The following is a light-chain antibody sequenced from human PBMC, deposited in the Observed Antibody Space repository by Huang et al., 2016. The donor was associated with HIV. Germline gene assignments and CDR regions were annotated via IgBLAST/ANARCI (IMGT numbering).Light chain of an antibody. Sequence: EIVMTQSPATLSVSPGERATLSCRASQSVTSNLAWYQQKPGQAPSILIHGASTRATGIPARFSGSGSGTEFTLTISSLQSEDFAVYYCQQYNNWPPWTFGQGTKVEIK. J-gene: IGKJ1*01. CDR1: QSVTSN. CDR3: QQYNNWPPWT. V-gene: IGKV3-15*01. CDR2: GAS.